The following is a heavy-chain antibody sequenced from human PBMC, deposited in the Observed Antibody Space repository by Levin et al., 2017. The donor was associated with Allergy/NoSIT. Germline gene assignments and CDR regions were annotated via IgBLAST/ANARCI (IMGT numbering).Heavy chain of an antibody. Sequence: GSLRLSCAVYGGSFSGYYWSWIRQPPGKGLEWIGEINHSGSTNYNPSLKSRVTISVDTSKNQFSLKLSSVTAADTAVYYCARGPRITIFGVVIRSGYYGMDVWGQGTTVTVSS. CDR3: ARGPRITIFGVVIRSGYYGMDV. CDR2: INHSGST. D-gene: IGHD3-3*01. CDR1: GGSFSGYY. J-gene: IGHJ6*02. V-gene: IGHV4-34*01.